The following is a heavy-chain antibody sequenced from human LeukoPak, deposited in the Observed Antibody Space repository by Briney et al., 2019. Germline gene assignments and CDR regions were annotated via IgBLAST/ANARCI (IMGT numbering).Heavy chain of an antibody. CDR2: ITSSSSYI. D-gene: IGHD1-26*01. V-gene: IGHV3-21*01. Sequence: GRSLRLSCAASGFTFSSYAMHWVRQAPGQGLEWVSSITSSSSYIYYADSVKGRFTISRDNAKNSLYLQMNSLRAGDTAVYYCARDPYNGNYGHYYYYMDVWGKGTTVTISS. J-gene: IGHJ6*03. CDR1: GFTFSSYA. CDR3: ARDPYNGNYGHYYYYMDV.